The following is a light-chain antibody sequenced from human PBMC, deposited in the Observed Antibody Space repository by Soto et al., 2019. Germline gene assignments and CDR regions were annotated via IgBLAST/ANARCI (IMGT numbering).Light chain of an antibody. CDR1: SSDVGNYNL. Sequence: QSVLTQPASVSGSPGQSITISCTGTSSDVGNYNLVSWYQHHPGKAPKLMIYDVDKRPSGVPDRFSGSKSGNTASLTISGLQAEDEADYYCCSYAGSYPFVFGTGTKVTVL. V-gene: IGLV2-11*01. CDR2: DVD. CDR3: CSYAGSYPFV. J-gene: IGLJ1*01.